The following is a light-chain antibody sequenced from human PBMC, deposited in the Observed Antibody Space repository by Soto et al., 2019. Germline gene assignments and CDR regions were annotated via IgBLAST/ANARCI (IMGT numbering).Light chain of an antibody. Sequence: EIVLTQTPHSLSVTPGQSASISCKSSQSLLHSDGKTYLYWYLQRPGQPPQLLMYEVSNRFSGGPERFSGSGSGTDFTLEISRVEAEDVGLYSCLQTKQLPLTFGHGTKVEVK. CDR3: LQTKQLPLT. V-gene: IGKV2D-29*01. CDR2: EVS. CDR1: QSLLHSDGKTY. J-gene: IGKJ1*01.